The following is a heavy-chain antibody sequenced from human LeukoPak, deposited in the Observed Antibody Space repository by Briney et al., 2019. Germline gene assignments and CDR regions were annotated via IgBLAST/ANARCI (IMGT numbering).Heavy chain of an antibody. V-gene: IGHV5-10-1*01. D-gene: IGHD4-17*01. CDR2: IDPSDSYT. CDR3: ARHFGYGDYGYYFDY. J-gene: IGHJ4*02. Sequence: GESLQISCKGSGYSFTSYWISWVRQMPGKGLEWMGRIDPSDSYTNYSPSFQGHVTISADKSISIAYLQWSSLKASDTAMYYCARHFGYGDYGYYFDYWGQGTLVTVSS. CDR1: GYSFTSYW.